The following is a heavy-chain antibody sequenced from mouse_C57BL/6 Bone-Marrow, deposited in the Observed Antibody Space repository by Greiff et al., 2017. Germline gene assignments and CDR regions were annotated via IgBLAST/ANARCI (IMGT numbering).Heavy chain of an antibody. V-gene: IGHV5-6*01. CDR1: GFTFSSYG. J-gene: IGHJ1*03. CDR3: ARPYDGYPYWYFDV. D-gene: IGHD2-3*01. CDR2: ISSGGSYT. Sequence: EVQLVESGGDLVKPGGSLKLSCAASGFTFSSYGMSWVRQTPDKRLEWVATISSGGSYTYYPDSVKGRFTISRDNAKNTLYLQRSSLKSEDTAMYYCARPYDGYPYWYFDVWGTGTTVTVSS.